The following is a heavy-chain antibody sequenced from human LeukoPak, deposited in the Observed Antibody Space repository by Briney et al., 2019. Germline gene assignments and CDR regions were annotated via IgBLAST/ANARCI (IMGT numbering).Heavy chain of an antibody. Sequence: ASVKVSCKVSGYTLTELSMHWLRQAPGKGLEGMGGFDPEDGETIYAQKFQGRVPMTEDTSKDTAYMELSSLRSEDTAVYYCATDPGTLSRTDAFDIWGQGTMVTVSS. CDR1: GYTLTELS. J-gene: IGHJ3*02. V-gene: IGHV1-24*01. D-gene: IGHD1-1*01. CDR3: ATDPGTLSRTDAFDI. CDR2: FDPEDGET.